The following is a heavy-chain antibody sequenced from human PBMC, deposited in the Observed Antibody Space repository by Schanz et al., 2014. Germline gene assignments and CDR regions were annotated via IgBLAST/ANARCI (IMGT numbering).Heavy chain of an antibody. J-gene: IGHJ4*02. CDR2: IIPSLGLA. V-gene: IGHV1-69*02. CDR1: GGTFSNFT. CDR3: ARSFGGYGPAGALDY. D-gene: IGHD5-12*01. Sequence: QVQLVQSGAEVKKPGSSEKVSCKASGGTFSNFTINWVRQAPGQGLEWMGRIIPSLGLAKYEQKFQDKVTSAADTTTTTAYMELSGLRSEDTAVYYCARSFGGYGPAGALDYWGQGTLVSVSS.